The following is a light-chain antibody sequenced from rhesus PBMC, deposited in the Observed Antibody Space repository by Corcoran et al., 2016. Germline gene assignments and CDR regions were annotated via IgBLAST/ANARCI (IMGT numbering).Light chain of an antibody. CDR3: QQGNSNPRT. V-gene: IGKV1-32*02. J-gene: IGKJ1*01. CDR1: QGISSY. CDR2: YAN. Sequence: DIQMSQSPSSLSASVGDRVTITCRASQGISSYLNWYQQKPGKAPKLLIYYANSLASGVPSRFSGIGSGTEFTLTISSLQPEDFATYYCQQGNSNPRTFGQGTKVEIK.